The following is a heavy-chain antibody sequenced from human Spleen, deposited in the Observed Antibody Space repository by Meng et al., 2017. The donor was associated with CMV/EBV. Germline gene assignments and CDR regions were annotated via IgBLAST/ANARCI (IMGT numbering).Heavy chain of an antibody. Sequence: QVMLQESGPGLVKPSQTLSLTWTVSGGSISSGDYYWSWIRQPPGKGLEWIGYIYNSGSTYYNPSLKSRVTISVDTSKNQFSLKLRFVTAADTAVYYCAREGRSHQVGVSVYWGQGNLVTVSS. CDR3: AREGRSHQVGVSVY. J-gene: IGHJ4*02. CDR2: IYNSGST. D-gene: IGHD2-21*01. CDR1: GGSISSGDYY. V-gene: IGHV4-30-4*01.